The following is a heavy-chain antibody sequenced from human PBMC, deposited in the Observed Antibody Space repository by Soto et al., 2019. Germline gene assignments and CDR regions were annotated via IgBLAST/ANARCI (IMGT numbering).Heavy chain of an antibody. CDR3: ARLEIDFWSGYPRGDY. CDR2: INHSGST. D-gene: IGHD3-3*01. Sequence: PSETLSLTCAVYGGSFSGDYWSWIRQPPGKGLEWIGEINHSGSTNYNPSLKSRVTISVDTSKNQFSLKLSSVTAADTAVYYCARLEIDFWSGYPRGDYWGQGTLVTVSS. V-gene: IGHV4-34*01. CDR1: GGSFSGDY. J-gene: IGHJ4*02.